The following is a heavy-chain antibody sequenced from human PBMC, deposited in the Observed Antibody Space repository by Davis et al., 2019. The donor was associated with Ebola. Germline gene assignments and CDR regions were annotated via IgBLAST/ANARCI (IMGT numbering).Heavy chain of an antibody. J-gene: IGHJ4*02. CDR2: IDTSGGGR. CDR1: GFTFSTYA. V-gene: IGHV3-23*01. CDR3: AASSYFDY. Sequence: PGGSLRLSCAASGFTFSTYAMSWVRRAPGKGLEWVSGIDTSGGGRYYADSVKGRFTISRDNSKNTLYLQMNSLRAEDTAVYYCAASSYFDYWGQGTLVTVSS. D-gene: IGHD6-13*01.